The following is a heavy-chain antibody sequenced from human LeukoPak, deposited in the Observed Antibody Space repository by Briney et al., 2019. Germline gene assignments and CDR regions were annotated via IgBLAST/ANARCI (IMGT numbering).Heavy chain of an antibody. J-gene: IGHJ4*02. D-gene: IGHD1-14*01. CDR3: AKNGAGMTRPYDY. V-gene: IGHV3-23*01. CDR2: ISGSGGST. CDR1: GFTFSSYA. Sequence: PGGSLRLSRAASGFTFSSYAMSWVRQAPGKGLEWVSAISGSGGSTYYADSVKARFTISRDNSKNTLYLQMNSLRAEDTAVYYCAKNGAGMTRPYDYWGQGTLVTVSS.